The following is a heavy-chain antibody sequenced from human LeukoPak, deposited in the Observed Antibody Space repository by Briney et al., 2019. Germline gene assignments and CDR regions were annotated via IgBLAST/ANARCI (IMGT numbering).Heavy chain of an antibody. V-gene: IGHV1-2*02. J-gene: IGHJ4*02. Sequence: ASVKVSCEASGGTFSSYAISWVRQAPGQGLEWMGWINPNSGNTHYGQKFQDRVTMTRDTSISTAYMELNSLGSDDTAVYYCARGIAARPGAPDYWGQGTLVTVSS. CDR3: ARGIAARPGAPDY. CDR2: INPNSGNT. D-gene: IGHD6-6*01. CDR1: GGTFSSYA.